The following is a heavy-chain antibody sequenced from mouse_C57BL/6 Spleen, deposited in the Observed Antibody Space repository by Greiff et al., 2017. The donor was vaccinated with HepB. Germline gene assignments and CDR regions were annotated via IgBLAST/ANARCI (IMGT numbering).Heavy chain of an antibody. CDR3: ARDRGGSSYYAMDY. V-gene: IGHV5-16*01. D-gene: IGHD1-1*01. CDR2: INYDGSST. J-gene: IGHJ4*01. CDR1: GFTFSDYY. Sequence: DVKLVESEGGLVQPGSSMKLSCTASGFTFSDYYMAWVRQVPEKGLEWVANINYDGSSTYYLDSLKSRFIISRDNAKNILYLQMSSLKSEDTATYYCARDRGGSSYYAMDYWGQGTSVTVSS.